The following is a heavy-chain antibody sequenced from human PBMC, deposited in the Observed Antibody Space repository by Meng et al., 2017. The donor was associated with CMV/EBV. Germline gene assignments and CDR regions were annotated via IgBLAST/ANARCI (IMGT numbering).Heavy chain of an antibody. J-gene: IGHJ4*02. CDR2: ISWNIGSI. V-gene: IGHV3-9*01. Sequence: SLKISCAASGFTFDDYAMHWVRQAPGKGLEWVSGISWNIGSIGYADSVKGRFTISRDNAKNSLYLQMNSLRADDTALYYCAKDMSEQLGPGINYWGQGTLVTVSS. CDR3: AKDMSEQLGPGINY. D-gene: IGHD6-6*01. CDR1: GFTFDDYA.